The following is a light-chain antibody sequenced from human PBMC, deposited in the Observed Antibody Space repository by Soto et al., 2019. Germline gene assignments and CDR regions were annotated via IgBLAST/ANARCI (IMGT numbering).Light chain of an antibody. CDR2: DVS. V-gene: IGLV2-14*01. Sequence: QSALTQPASVSGSPGQSITISCTGTSSDVGGYNYVSWYQQHPGKAPKFMIYDVSNRPSGVSNRFSGSKSGNTASLTISGLQAEDEADYYCSSYTSSSTLVVFGGGTKLTV. CDR3: SSYTSSSTLVV. CDR1: SSDVGGYNY. J-gene: IGLJ2*01.